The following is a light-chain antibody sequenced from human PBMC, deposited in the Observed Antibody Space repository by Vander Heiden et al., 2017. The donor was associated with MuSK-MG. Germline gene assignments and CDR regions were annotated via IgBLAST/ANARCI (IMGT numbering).Light chain of an antibody. J-gene: IGLJ1*01. CDR1: RSGVGGYNY. CDR2: YVS. Sequence: QSALTRPRSVSGSPGQSGTISCPGTRSGVGGYNYVAWYHQHHAKDNKRMMVYVSERPSGVPDRFLCYTAANNASRLTFGLQAEDEADDYCRYSEAANTPYVFGGGTKVTVL. V-gene: IGLV2-11*01. CDR3: RYSEAANTPYV.